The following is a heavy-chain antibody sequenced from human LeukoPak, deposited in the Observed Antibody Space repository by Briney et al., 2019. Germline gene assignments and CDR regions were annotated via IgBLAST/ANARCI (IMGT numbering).Heavy chain of an antibody. J-gene: IGHJ6*02. Sequence: SQTLSLTCAISGDSVSSSSAAWNWIRQSPSRGLEWLGRTYYRSKWYNDYAVSVKSRITINPDTSKNQFSLQLNSVTPEDTAVYYCARDGPPRYSSSANYYYYGMDVWGQGTTVTVSS. V-gene: IGHV6-1*01. CDR3: ARDGPPRYSSSANYYYYGMDV. CDR2: TYYRSKWYN. CDR1: GDSVSSSSAA. D-gene: IGHD6-13*01.